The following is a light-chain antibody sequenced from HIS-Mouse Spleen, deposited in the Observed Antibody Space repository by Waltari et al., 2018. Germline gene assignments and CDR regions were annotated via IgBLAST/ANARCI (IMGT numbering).Light chain of an antibody. CDR1: SSDVGSYNL. V-gene: IGLV2-23*01. Sequence: QSALTQPASVSGSPGQSITISCPGTSSDVGSYNLVSWYQQHPGKAPKLMIYEGSKRPSGVSNRFSGSKSGNTASLTISGLQAEDEADYYCCSYAGSSRVFGGGTKLTVL. CDR3: CSYAGSSRV. CDR2: EGS. J-gene: IGLJ3*02.